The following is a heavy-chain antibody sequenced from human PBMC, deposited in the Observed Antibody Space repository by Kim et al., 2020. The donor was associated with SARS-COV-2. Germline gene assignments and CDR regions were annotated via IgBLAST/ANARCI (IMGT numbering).Heavy chain of an antibody. CDR3: AKDLSGFRGGLWVVVPAALKNWCDP. V-gene: IGHV3-23*01. D-gene: IGHD2-2*01. Sequence: GGSLRLSCAASGFTFSSYAMSWVRQAPGKGLEWVSAISGSGGSTYYADSVKGRFTISRDNSKNTLYLQMNSLIAEDTAVYYCAKDLSGFRGGLWVVVPAALKNWCDPWGQGSPVSVSS. CDR1: GFTFSSYA. CDR2: ISGSGGST. J-gene: IGHJ5*02.